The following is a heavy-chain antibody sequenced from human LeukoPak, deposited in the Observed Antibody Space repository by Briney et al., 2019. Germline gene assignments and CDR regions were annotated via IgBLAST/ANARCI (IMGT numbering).Heavy chain of an antibody. D-gene: IGHD3-16*02. V-gene: IGHV3-23*01. CDR2: ISGGGNST. CDR1: GFTFNNYA. J-gene: IGHJ4*02. Sequence: GGSLRLSCAASGFTFNNYAMSWVRQAPGKGLEWVSVISGGGNSTYYADSVKGRFTISRDNSKNTLYLQMNSLRAEDTAVYYCAKDLLYSDVWGSYRPNPLDYWGQGTLVTVSS. CDR3: AKDLLYSDVWGSYRPNPLDY.